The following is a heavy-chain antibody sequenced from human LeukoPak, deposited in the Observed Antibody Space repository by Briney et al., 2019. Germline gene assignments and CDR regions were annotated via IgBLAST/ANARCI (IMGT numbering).Heavy chain of an antibody. CDR1: GGSISSSSYY. Sequence: PSETLSLTCTVSGGSISSSSYYWGWIRQPPGKGLEWIGSIYYSGSTNYNPSLKSRVTISVDTSKNQFSLKLSSVTAADTAVYYCASTMVRGVTYDDWYFDLWGRGTLVTVSS. CDR2: IYYSGST. J-gene: IGHJ2*01. CDR3: ASTMVRGVTYDDWYFDL. V-gene: IGHV4-39*07. D-gene: IGHD3-10*01.